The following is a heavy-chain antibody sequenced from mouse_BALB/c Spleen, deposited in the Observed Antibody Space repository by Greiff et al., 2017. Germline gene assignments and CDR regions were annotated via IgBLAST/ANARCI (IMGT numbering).Heavy chain of an antibody. CDR3: AREGGYDGYLPLDY. J-gene: IGHJ2*01. CDR1: GYSITSDYA. CDR2: ISYSGST. Sequence: DVKLQESGPGLVKPSQSLSLTCTVTGYSITSDYAWNWIRQFPGNKLEWMGYISYSGSTSYNPSLKSRISITRDTSKNQFFLQLNSVTTADTAKYYCAREGGYDGYLPLDYWGQGTTLTVSS. V-gene: IGHV3-2*02. D-gene: IGHD2-3*01.